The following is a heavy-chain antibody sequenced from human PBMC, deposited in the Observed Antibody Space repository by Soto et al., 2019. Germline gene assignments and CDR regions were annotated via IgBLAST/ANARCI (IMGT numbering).Heavy chain of an antibody. CDR1: GFTFSSYA. Sequence: GGSLRLSCAASGFTFSSYAMSWVRQAPGKGLEWVSAISGSGGSTYYADSVKGRFTISRDNSKNTLYLQMNSLRAEDTVVYYCAKSGSYYYYYMDVWGKGTTVTVSS. CDR2: ISGSGGST. J-gene: IGHJ6*03. CDR3: AKSGSYYYYYMDV. V-gene: IGHV3-23*01. D-gene: IGHD1-26*01.